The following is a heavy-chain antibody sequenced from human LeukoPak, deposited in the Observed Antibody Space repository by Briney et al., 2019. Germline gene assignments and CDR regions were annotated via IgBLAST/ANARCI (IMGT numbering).Heavy chain of an antibody. V-gene: IGHV4-61*02. CDR3: ARCGSSGPYYYGMDV. J-gene: IGHJ6*02. D-gene: IGHD6-19*01. CDR2: IYTSGST. CDR1: GGSVSSGSYY. Sequence: SETLSLTCTVSGGSVSSGSYYWSWIRQPAGKGLEWIGRIYTSGSTNYNPSLKSRVTMSVDTSKNQFSLKLSSVTAADTAVYYCARCGSSGPYYYGMDVWGQGTTVTVSS.